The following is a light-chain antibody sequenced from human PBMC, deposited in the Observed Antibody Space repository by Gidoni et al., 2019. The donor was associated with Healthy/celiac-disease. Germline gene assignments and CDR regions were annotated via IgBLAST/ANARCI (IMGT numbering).Light chain of an antibody. J-gene: IGKJ1*01. CDR1: QSVLYSSNNKNY. CDR2: WAS. V-gene: IGKV4-1*01. Sequence: DIVMAQSPDSLAVSLGERATINCKSSQSVLYSSNNKNYLAWYQQKPGKPPKLLIYWASTRESGVPDRFSGSGYGTDFTLTISSLQAEDVAVYYCQQYYSTPPTFGQGTKVEIK. CDR3: QQYYSTPPT.